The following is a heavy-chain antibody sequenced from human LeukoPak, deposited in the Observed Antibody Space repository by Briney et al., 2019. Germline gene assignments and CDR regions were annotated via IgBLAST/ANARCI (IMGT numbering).Heavy chain of an antibody. CDR1: GYDFANSW. CDR2: IYPRDSDT. D-gene: IGHD3/OR15-3a*01. J-gene: IGHJ4*02. CDR3: ARHSRVGSTWTHFDY. V-gene: IGHV5-51*01. Sequence: GESLKISCTASGYDFANSWIGWVRQMPGKGLEWMGIIYPRDSDTIYSPSFQGQVTISADKSIRTAYLQWSSLTASDTAMYYCARHSRVGSTWTHFDYWGRGTLVTVSS.